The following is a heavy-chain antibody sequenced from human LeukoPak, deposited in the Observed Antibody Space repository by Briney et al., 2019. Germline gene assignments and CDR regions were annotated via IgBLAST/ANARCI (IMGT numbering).Heavy chain of an antibody. J-gene: IGHJ6*03. V-gene: IGHV3-48*03. CDR2: ISSSGSTI. CDR3: ARDPQWESPGPYYYYYMDV. Sequence: GGSLRLSCAASGFTFSSYEMNWVRQAPGKGLEWVSYISSSGSTIYYADSVKGRFTISRDNAKNSLYLQMNSLRAEDTAVYYCARDPQWESPGPYYYYYMDVWGKGTTVTVSS. CDR1: GFTFSSYE. D-gene: IGHD1-26*01.